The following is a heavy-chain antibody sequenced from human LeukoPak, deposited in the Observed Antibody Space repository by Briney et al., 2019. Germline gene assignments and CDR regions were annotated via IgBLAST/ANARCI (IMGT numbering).Heavy chain of an antibody. Sequence: ASVKVSCKASGYTFTSYAMHWVRQAPGQRLEWMGWINAGNGNTKYSQKFQGRVTMTRNTSISTAYMELSSLRSEDTAVYYCATKGSIAVAGMGYWGQGTLVTVSS. V-gene: IGHV1-3*01. CDR3: ATKGSIAVAGMGY. CDR1: GYTFTSYA. CDR2: INAGNGNT. J-gene: IGHJ4*02. D-gene: IGHD6-19*01.